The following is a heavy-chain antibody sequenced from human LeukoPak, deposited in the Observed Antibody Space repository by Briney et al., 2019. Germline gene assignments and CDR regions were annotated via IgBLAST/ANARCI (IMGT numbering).Heavy chain of an antibody. J-gene: IGHJ4*02. Sequence: PGGSLRLPCAASGFTFSNFAMHWVRQAPGKGLEWVAVISYDGSNKYYADSVKGRFTISRGNSKNTLFLQINSLRAEDTAVYYCAREISPYYDILTGGSDYWGQGTLVTVSS. D-gene: IGHD3-9*01. CDR3: AREISPYYDILTGGSDY. CDR2: ISYDGSNK. V-gene: IGHV3-30*04. CDR1: GFTFSNFA.